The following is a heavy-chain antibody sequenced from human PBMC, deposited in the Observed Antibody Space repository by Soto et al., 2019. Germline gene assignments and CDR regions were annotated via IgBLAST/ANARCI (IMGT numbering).Heavy chain of an antibody. CDR1: GGSISSGDYY. D-gene: IGHD4-17*01. CDR3: AKSSPTVTTFLGPSAYYYYGLDV. V-gene: IGHV4-31*03. Sequence: PSETLSLTCTVSGGSISSGDYYWSWIRQHPGKGLEWIGYIYYSGSTYYNPSPKSRVTISVDTSKNQFSLKLSSVTAADTAVYYCAKSSPTVTTFLGPSAYYYYGLDVWGQGTTVNVSS. CDR2: IYYSGST. J-gene: IGHJ6*02.